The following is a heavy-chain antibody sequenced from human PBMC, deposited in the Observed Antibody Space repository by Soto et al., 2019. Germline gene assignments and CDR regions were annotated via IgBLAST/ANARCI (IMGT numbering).Heavy chain of an antibody. Sequence: PGGFLRLSCAASGFTVSSNYMSWVRQAPGKGLEWVSVIYSGGSTYYADSVKGRFTISRDNSKNTLYLQMNSLRAEDTAVYYCARASIAPPYYYYGMDVWGQGTTVTVSS. V-gene: IGHV3-53*01. CDR3: ARASIAPPYYYYGMDV. J-gene: IGHJ6*02. D-gene: IGHD6-13*01. CDR2: IYSGGST. CDR1: GFTVSSNY.